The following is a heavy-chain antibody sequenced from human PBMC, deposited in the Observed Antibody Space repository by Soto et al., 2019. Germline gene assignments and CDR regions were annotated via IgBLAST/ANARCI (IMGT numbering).Heavy chain of an antibody. CDR2: IKTNSEGGTT. D-gene: IGHD2-15*01. CDR1: GLTFSKAW. V-gene: IGHV3-15*07. Sequence: EVQLVESGGGLVKPGGSLRLSCAASGLTFSKAWMNWVRQAPGKGLEWVGRIKTNSEGGTTDYAAPVQGRFSLSRDDLRNTLSLQMNSLKTDDTAVYYCTTGSVEGVWGQGATVTVSS. J-gene: IGHJ6*02. CDR3: TTGSVEGV.